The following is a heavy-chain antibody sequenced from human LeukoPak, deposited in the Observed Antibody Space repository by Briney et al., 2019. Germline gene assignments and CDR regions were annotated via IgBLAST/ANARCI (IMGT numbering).Heavy chain of an antibody. CDR1: GFIFSSFG. V-gene: IGHV3-30*18. CDR3: AKDRAQWLVGLFDY. J-gene: IGHJ4*02. CDR2: ISYDGSNK. D-gene: IGHD6-19*01. Sequence: PGRSLRLSRVVSGFIFSSFGMHWVRQAQGKGLEWLAFISYDGSNKYHADSVKGRFTISRDNSKNTLYLQMNSLRAEDTAVYYCAKDRAQWLVGLFDYWGQGTLVTVSS.